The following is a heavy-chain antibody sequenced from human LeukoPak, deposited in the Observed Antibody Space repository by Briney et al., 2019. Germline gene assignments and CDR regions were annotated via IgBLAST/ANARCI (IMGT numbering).Heavy chain of an antibody. CDR1: GFTFSSYG. J-gene: IGHJ1*01. V-gene: IGHV3-30*02. Sequence: GGSLRLSCAASGFTFSSYGMHWVRQAPGKGLEWVAFIRYDGSNKHYADSVKGRFTISRDNSKNTLYLQMNSLRAEDTAVYYCATYSSLNRREFQYWGQGTLLTVSS. CDR3: ATYSSLNRREFQY. CDR2: IRYDGSNK. D-gene: IGHD3-22*01.